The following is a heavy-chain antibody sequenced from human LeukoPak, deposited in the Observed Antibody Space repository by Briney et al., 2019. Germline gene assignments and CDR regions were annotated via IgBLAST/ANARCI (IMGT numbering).Heavy chain of an antibody. J-gene: IGHJ4*02. V-gene: IGHV1-69*06. D-gene: IGHD1-26*01. CDR1: GCTFSSYA. CDR3: ARVSVSNSGSPRFDY. CDR2: IIPIFGTA. Sequence: ASVKVSCKASGCTFSSYAISWVRQAPGQGLEWMGGIIPIFGTANYAQKFQGRVTITADKSTSTAYMELSSLRSEDTAVYYCARVSVSNSGSPRFDYWGQGTLVTVSS.